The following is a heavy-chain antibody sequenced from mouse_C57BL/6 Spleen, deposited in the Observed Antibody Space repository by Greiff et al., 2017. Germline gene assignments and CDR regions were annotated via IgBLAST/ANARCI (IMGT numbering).Heavy chain of an antibody. CDR3: ARREDYYGSGSEYWFAY. Sequence: QVQLQQSGAELVKPGASVKLSCKASGYTFTEYTIHWVKQRSGQGLEWIGWFYPGSGSISYNEKFKDKATLTADKSSSTVYMELSRLTSEDSAVYVCARREDYYGSGSEYWFAYWGQGTLVTVSA. CDR2: FYPGSGSI. CDR1: GYTFTEYT. V-gene: IGHV1-62-2*01. D-gene: IGHD1-1*01. J-gene: IGHJ3*01.